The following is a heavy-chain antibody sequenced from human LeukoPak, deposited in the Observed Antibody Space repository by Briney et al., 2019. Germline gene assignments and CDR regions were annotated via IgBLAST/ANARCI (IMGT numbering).Heavy chain of an antibody. CDR3: AKVGRNPYDILTGPPPYYFDY. J-gene: IGHJ4*02. Sequence: GGSLRLSCAASGFTFSSYAMSWVRQAPGKGLEWVSAISGSGGSTYYADSVKGRFTISRDNSKNTLYLQMNSLRAEDTAVYYCAKVGRNPYDILTGPPPYYFDYWGQGTLVTVSS. CDR1: GFTFSSYA. CDR2: ISGSGGST. D-gene: IGHD3-9*01. V-gene: IGHV3-23*01.